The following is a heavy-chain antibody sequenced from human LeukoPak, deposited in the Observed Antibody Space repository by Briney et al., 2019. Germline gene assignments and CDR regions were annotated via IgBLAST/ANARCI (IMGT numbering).Heavy chain of an antibody. D-gene: IGHD6-19*01. Sequence: GGSLRLSCAASGFTFSSYWMSWVRQAPGKGLEWVADIKQDGSEKYYVDSVKGRFTISRDNAKNSLYLQMNSLRAEDTAVYYCARDRSVAGTSAFDIWGQGTMVTVSS. CDR3: ARDRSVAGTSAFDI. V-gene: IGHV3-7*01. J-gene: IGHJ3*02. CDR2: IKQDGSEK. CDR1: GFTFSSYW.